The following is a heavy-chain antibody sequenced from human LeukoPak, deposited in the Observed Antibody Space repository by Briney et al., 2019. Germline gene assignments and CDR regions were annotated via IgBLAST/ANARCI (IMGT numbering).Heavy chain of an antibody. CDR2: IRFDGSDE. V-gene: IGHV3-30*02. CDR3: AKEVTYCSSSSCNDAFDV. CDR1: GFRFSTSG. D-gene: IGHD2-2*01. J-gene: IGHJ3*01. Sequence: PGGSLRLSWAASGFRFSTSGMHWVRQAPGKGLEWVSFIRFDGSDEDHGDSVKGRFTISRDNSKNTMYLQMNSLRAEDTAVYYCAKEVTYCSSSSCNDAFDVWGRGTMVIVSS.